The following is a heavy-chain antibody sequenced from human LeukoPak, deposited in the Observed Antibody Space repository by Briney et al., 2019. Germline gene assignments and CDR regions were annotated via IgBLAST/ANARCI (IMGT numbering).Heavy chain of an antibody. CDR3: ARDAVGRQDPNYYGSGTNAFDI. Sequence: MPSETLSLTCTVSGGSISSGGYYWSWIRQHPGKGLEWIGYIYYSGITYYNPSLKSRVTISVDTSKNQFSLKLSSVTAADTAVYYCARDAVGRQDPNYYGSGTNAFDIWGQGTMVTVSS. CDR1: GGSISSGGYY. D-gene: IGHD3-10*01. CDR2: IYYSGIT. V-gene: IGHV4-31*03. J-gene: IGHJ3*02.